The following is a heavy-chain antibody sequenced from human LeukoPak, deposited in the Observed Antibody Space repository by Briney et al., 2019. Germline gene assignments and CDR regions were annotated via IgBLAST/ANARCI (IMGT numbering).Heavy chain of an antibody. Sequence: ASVKVSCKASGYTFTSYGISWVRQAPGQGLEWMGWINPNSGGTNYAQKFQGRVTMTRDTSISTAYMELSRLRSDDTAVYYCARVSSGWRQYYYYMDVWGKGTTVTVSS. V-gene: IGHV1-2*02. D-gene: IGHD6-19*01. CDR3: ARVSSGWRQYYYYMDV. CDR2: INPNSGGT. J-gene: IGHJ6*03. CDR1: GYTFTSYG.